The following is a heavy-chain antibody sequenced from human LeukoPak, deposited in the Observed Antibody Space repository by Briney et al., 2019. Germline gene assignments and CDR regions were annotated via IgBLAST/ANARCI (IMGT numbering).Heavy chain of an antibody. D-gene: IGHD3-22*01. CDR3: AKVGYYDTWAYYFDY. Sequence: GGSLRLSCAASGFTFSNYWMSWVRQAPGKGLEWVANIKQDGSEKYYVNSVKGRFTISRDNAKNSLYLQMNSLRAEDTAVYYCAKVGYYDTWAYYFDYWGQGTLVTVSS. CDR2: IKQDGSEK. J-gene: IGHJ4*02. CDR1: GFTFSNYW. V-gene: IGHV3-7*01.